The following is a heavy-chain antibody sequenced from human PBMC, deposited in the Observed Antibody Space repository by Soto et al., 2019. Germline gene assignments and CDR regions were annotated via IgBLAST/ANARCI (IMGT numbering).Heavy chain of an antibody. CDR2: MNPDSGNT. CDR3: VRPGDYSSQLTDY. CDR1: GNTFTSYD. D-gene: IGHD4-17*01. Sequence: QVQLVQSGAEVKKSGASVKVSCMASGNTFTSYDIHWVRQATGQGLEWMGWMNPDSGNTGYAQKFQGRVTMTRDTSISAAYMELRSLRSEDTAVYYCVRPGDYSSQLTDYWGQGTLVTVSS. V-gene: IGHV1-8*01. J-gene: IGHJ4*02.